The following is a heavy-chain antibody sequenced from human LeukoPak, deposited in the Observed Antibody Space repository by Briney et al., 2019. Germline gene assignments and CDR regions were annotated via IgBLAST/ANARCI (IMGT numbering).Heavy chain of an antibody. CDR3: AGDGSYYNWGPLYYYYMDV. J-gene: IGHJ6*03. D-gene: IGHD3-10*01. CDR1: GGSISSYY. Sequence: SETLSLTCTVSGGSISSYYWSWIRQPAGKGLGWIGRIYTSGSTNYNPSLKSRVTMSVDTSKNQFSLKLSSVTAADTAVYYCAGDGSYYNWGPLYYYYMDVWGKGTTVTVSS. V-gene: IGHV4-4*07. CDR2: IYTSGST.